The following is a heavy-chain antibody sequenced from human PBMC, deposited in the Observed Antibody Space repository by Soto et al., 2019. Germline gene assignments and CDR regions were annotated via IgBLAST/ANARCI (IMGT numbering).Heavy chain of an antibody. CDR3: AKAYGASHSPFDC. CDR1: GFTFRGYA. CDR2: ISGSGDST. Sequence: EEQLLESGGGLAQPGGSLRLSCAASGFTFRGYAMSWVRQAPGKGPEWVSGISGSGDSTYHAKSVKGRFIISRDNSKNTLYLEINSLRAADTVVYYCAKAYGASHSPFDCWGQGTLVAVSS. J-gene: IGHJ4*02. D-gene: IGHD2-21*01. V-gene: IGHV3-23*01.